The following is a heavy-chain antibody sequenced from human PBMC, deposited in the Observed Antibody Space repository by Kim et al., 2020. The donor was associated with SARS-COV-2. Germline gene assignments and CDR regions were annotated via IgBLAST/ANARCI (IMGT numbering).Heavy chain of an antibody. CDR3: ARDSLWFGGTYYYYYGMDV. CDR2: IYYSGST. D-gene: IGHD3-10*01. J-gene: IGHJ6*02. Sequence: SETLSLTCTVSGGSISSYYWSWIRQPPGKGLEWIGYIYYSGSTNYNPSLKSRVTISVDTSKNQFSLKLSSVTAADTAVYYCARDSLWFGGTYYYYYGMDVWGQGTTVTVSS. V-gene: IGHV4-59*01. CDR1: GGSISSYY.